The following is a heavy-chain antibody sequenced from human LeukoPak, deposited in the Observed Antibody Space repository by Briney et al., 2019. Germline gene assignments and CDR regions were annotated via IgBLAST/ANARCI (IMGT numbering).Heavy chain of an antibody. D-gene: IGHD2-21*01. J-gene: IGHJ4*02. CDR3: ARASNSHFDY. V-gene: IGHV3-21*01. CDR2: ISSYGTYI. CDR1: GFTFKSYS. Sequence: GGSLRLSCAASGFTFKSYSMNWVRQAPGKGLEWVSTISSYGTYIYYANSVKGRFTISRDNAENSLYLQMNSLRAEDTAVYYCARASNSHFDYWGQGTLVSVSS.